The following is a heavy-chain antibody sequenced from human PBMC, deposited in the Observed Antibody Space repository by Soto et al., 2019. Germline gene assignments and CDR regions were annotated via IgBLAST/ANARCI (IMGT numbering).Heavy chain of an antibody. V-gene: IGHV1-2*02. CDR3: AALLVRGINWFDP. Sequence: ASVKVSCKASGYTFTGYYMHWVRQAPGQGLEWMGWINPNSGGTNYAQKFQGRVTMTRDTSISTAYMELSRLRSDDTAVYYCAALLVRGINWFDPWGQGTLVTVSS. D-gene: IGHD3-10*01. CDR1: GYTFTGYY. J-gene: IGHJ5*02. CDR2: INPNSGGT.